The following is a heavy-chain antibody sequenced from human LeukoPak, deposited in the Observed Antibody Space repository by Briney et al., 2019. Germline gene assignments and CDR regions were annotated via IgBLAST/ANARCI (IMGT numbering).Heavy chain of an antibody. CDR1: GLSFSNYA. CDR2: ISSNGGST. CDR3: ANMEWELPSDY. J-gene: IGHJ4*02. Sequence: GGSLRLSCSASGLSFSNYAMHWVRQAPGKGLEYVSAISSNGGSTYYADSVKGRFTISRDNSKNTLYLQMNSLRAEDTAVYYCANMEWELPSDYWGQGTLVTVSS. D-gene: IGHD1-26*01. V-gene: IGHV3-64*04.